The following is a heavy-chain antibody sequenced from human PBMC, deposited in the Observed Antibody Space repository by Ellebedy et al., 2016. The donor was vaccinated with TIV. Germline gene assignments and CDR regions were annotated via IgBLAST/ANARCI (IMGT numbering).Heavy chain of an antibody. Sequence: SGPTLVXPTQTLTLTCTFSGFSLSTSGMCVSWIRQPPGKALEWLALIDWDDDKYYSTSLKTRLTISKDTSKNQVVLTMTNMDPVDTATYYCARPPPAVYCSSTSCSDCYYYGMDVWGQGTTVTVSS. V-gene: IGHV2-70*01. CDR2: IDWDDDK. D-gene: IGHD2-2*01. J-gene: IGHJ6*02. CDR1: GFSLSTSGMC. CDR3: ARPPPAVYCSSTSCSDCYYYGMDV.